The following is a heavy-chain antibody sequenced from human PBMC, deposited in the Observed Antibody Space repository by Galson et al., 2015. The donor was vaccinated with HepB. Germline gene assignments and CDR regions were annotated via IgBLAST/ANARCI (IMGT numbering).Heavy chain of an antibody. J-gene: IGHJ6*02. CDR2: IHPGDSDT. D-gene: IGHD3-16*02. CDR1: GSRFTDYW. V-gene: IGHV5-51*01. Sequence: QSGAEVKEPGESLKISCQGSGSRFTDYWIAWVRQTPGKGLEWMGIIHPGDSDTRYSPSFQAQVTISVDKSINTAYLQWSSLKASDTTMYFCSSGVPSPHLQRARVIDYYYVMDVWGRGTTVIVSS. CDR3: SSGVPSPHLQRARVIDYYYVMDV.